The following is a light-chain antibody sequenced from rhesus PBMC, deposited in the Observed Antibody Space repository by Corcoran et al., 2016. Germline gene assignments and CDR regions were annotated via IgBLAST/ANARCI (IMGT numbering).Light chain of an antibody. CDR2: TAS. Sequence: DIQMTQSPSSLSASVGDRVTITCRASQGISSWLAWYQQKPGKAPKLLIYTASSVQSGAPSRFSGRGSGTYFTLPISGLQPEVFATYYCQQYNSAPRTFGQGTKVEIK. CDR3: QQYNSAPRT. V-gene: IGKV1-21*01. J-gene: IGKJ1*01. CDR1: QGISSW.